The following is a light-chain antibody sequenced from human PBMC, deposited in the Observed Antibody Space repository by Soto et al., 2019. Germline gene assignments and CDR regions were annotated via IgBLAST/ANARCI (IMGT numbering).Light chain of an antibody. CDR2: DVS. Sequence: AIQLTQSPSSLSASVGDRVTITCRASQDIRGALAWYQQKPGKAPKILIYDVSSLQSGVPSRFSGSSSGTECTLTISGLQPEDFATYYCQQFNSYPIIFGQGTRLDIK. CDR1: QDIRGA. V-gene: IGKV1-13*02. CDR3: QQFNSYPII. J-gene: IGKJ5*01.